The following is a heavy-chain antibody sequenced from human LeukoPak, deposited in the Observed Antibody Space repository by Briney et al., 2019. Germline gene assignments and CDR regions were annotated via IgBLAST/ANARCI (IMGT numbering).Heavy chain of an antibody. CDR1: GYTFTGYY. D-gene: IGHD3-3*01. J-gene: IGHJ4*02. Sequence: ASVKVSCKASGYTFTGYYMHWVRQAPGQGLEWMGRINPNSGNTNYAQKLQGRVTMTTDTSTSTAYMELRSLRSDDTAVYYCARDSPRPYYDFWSGYYPYFDYWGQGTLVTVSS. CDR2: INPNSGNT. V-gene: IGHV1-2*06. CDR3: ARDSPRPYYDFWSGYYPYFDY.